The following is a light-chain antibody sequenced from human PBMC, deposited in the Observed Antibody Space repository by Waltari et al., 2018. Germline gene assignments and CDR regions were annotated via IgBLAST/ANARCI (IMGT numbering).Light chain of an antibody. V-gene: IGLV3-25*03. CDR2: EDD. CDR3: QSVDITSTWV. J-gene: IGLJ3*02. Sequence: SFELTQPPSVSVSPGQTATITCSGDALPSQYVYWYHQKPAQAPVLLRYEDDKRPSVIPERFSGSTSGTTVTLTITGVQAEDEADYYCQSVDITSTWVFGGGTQLTVL. CDR1: ALPSQY.